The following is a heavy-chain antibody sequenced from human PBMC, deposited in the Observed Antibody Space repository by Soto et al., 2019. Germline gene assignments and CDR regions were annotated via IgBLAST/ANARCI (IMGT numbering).Heavy chain of an antibody. D-gene: IGHD3-10*01. V-gene: IGHV3-73*01. CDR2: IRSKANTYAT. J-gene: IGHJ4*02. CDR3: TSMVRGVIDY. CDR1: GFTFSGSA. Sequence: GGSLRLSCAASGFTFSGSAMHWVRQASGKGLEWVGRIRSKANTYATAYAASVQGRFTVSRDDSKNTAYLQLNSLKIEDTAVYYCTSMVRGVIDYWGQGTLVTVSS.